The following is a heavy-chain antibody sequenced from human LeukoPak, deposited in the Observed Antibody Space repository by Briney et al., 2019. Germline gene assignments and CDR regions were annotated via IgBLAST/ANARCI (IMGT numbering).Heavy chain of an antibody. CDR1: GFTFSDYY. V-gene: IGHV3-11*01. J-gene: IGHJ5*02. CDR2: ISSSGSTI. D-gene: IGHD2-15*01. Sequence: GGSLRLSCAASGFTFSDYYMSWIRQAPGKGLEWVSYISSSGSTIYYADSVKGRFTISRDNAKNSLYLQMNSLRAEDTAVYYCARDRGDCSGGSCTVYHYWFDPWGQGTLVTVSS. CDR3: ARDRGDCSGGSCTVYHYWFDP.